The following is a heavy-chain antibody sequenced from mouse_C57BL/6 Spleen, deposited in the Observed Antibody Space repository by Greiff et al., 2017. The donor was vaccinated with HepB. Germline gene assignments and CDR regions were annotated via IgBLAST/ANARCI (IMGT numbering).Heavy chain of an antibody. CDR3: ARDDTGTRYFDV. V-gene: IGHV5-4*01. D-gene: IGHD4-1*01. CDR1: GFTFSSYA. Sequence: EVQGVESGGGLVKPGGSLKLSCAASGFTFSSYAMSWVRQTPEKRLEWVATISDGGSYTYYPDNVKGRFTISRDNAKNNLYLQMSHLKSEDTAMYYCARDDTGTRYFDVWGTGTTVTVSS. CDR2: ISDGGSYT. J-gene: IGHJ1*03.